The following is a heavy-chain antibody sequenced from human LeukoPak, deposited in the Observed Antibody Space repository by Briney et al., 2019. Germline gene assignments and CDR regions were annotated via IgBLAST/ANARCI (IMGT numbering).Heavy chain of an antibody. CDR2: ISSSSDYI. D-gene: IGHD5-18*01. V-gene: IGHV3-21*04. CDR1: GFTFNNYI. J-gene: IGHJ4*02. CDR3: AKFRGYSYGPIGY. Sequence: GGSLRLSCAASGFTFNNYIMNWVRQAPGKGLEWVSSISSSSDYIYYADSVKGRFTISRDNSKNTLYLQMNSLRDEDTAVYYCAKFRGYSYGPIGYWGQGTLVTVSS.